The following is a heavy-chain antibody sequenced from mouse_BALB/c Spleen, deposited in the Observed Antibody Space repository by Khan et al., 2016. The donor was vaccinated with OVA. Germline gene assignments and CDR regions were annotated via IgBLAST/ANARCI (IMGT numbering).Heavy chain of an antibody. J-gene: IGHJ1*01. CDR2: INTYTGEP. CDR1: GYTFTNYG. CDR3: ARMKPYWYFDV. V-gene: IGHV9-3-1*01. Sequence: QIQLVQSGPELKKPGETVKISCKASGYTFTNYGMNWVKQAPGKGLKWMGWINTYTGEPTYADDFMGRFAFSLETSASTAYLQINDLKTEDTATYYCARMKPYWYFDVWGAGTTVTVSS.